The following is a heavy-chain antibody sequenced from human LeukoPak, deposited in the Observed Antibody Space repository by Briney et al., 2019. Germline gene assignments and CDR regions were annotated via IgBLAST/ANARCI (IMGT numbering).Heavy chain of an antibody. J-gene: IGHJ4*02. CDR3: AASLYYDFWSGRRALDY. CDR1: GYTLTELS. V-gene: IGHV1-24*01. D-gene: IGHD3-3*01. CDR2: FDPEDGET. Sequence: GASVKVSCKVSGYTLTELSMHWVRQAPGKGVEWMGGFDPEDGETIYAQKFQGRVTMTEDTTTDTDYMELSRLRSEDTAVYYCAASLYYDFWSGRRALDYWGQGTLVTVSS.